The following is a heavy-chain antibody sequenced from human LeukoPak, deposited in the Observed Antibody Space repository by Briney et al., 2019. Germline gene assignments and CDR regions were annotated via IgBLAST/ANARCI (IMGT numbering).Heavy chain of an antibody. Sequence: SVKVSCKASGGTFSSYAISWVRQAPGQGLEWMGGIIPIFGTANYAQKFQGRVTITADKTTSTAYMELRSLRSDDTAVYYCARSVAPTYYYDSSGPDYWGQGTLVTVSS. V-gene: IGHV1-69*06. J-gene: IGHJ4*02. CDR1: GGTFSSYA. CDR2: IIPIFGTA. CDR3: ARSVAPTYYYDSSGPDY. D-gene: IGHD3-22*01.